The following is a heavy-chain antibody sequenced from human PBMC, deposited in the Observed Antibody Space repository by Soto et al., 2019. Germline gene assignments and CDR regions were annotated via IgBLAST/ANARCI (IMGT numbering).Heavy chain of an antibody. CDR3: ARDPPEYLGYYFDY. Sequence: PGGSLRLSCAASGFTFSSYGMHWVRQAPGKGLEWVAVIWYDGSNKYYADSVKGRFTISRDNSKNTLYLQMNSLRAEDTAVYYCARDPPEYLGYYFDYWGQGTLVTVSS. V-gene: IGHV3-33*01. CDR1: GFTFSSYG. CDR2: IWYDGSNK. J-gene: IGHJ4*02. D-gene: IGHD1-26*01.